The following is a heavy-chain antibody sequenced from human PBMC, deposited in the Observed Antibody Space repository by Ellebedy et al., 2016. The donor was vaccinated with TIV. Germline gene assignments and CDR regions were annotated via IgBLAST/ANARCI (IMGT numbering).Heavy chain of an antibody. J-gene: IGHJ6*03. CDR2: IYYSGST. D-gene: IGHD2-2*02. Sequence: SETLSLXXTVSGGSISSSSYYWGWIRQPPGKGLEWIGSIYYSGSTYYNPSLKSRVTISVDTSKNQFSLKLSSVTAADTAVYYCASVLLDCSSTSCYMDYYYYMDVWGKGTTVTVSS. V-gene: IGHV4-39*07. CDR3: ASVLLDCSSTSCYMDYYYYMDV. CDR1: GGSISSSSYY.